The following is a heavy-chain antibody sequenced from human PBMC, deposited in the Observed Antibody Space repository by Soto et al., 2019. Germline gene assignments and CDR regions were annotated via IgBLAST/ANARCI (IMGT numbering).Heavy chain of an antibody. CDR3: AKDPLYYGDFRYFDY. V-gene: IGHV3-30*18. J-gene: IGHJ4*02. CDR2: ISYDGSNK. CDR1: GFTFSSYG. Sequence: GGSMRLSCAASGFTFSSYGMHWVRQAPGKGLEWVAVISYDGSNKYYADSVKGRFTISRDNSKNTLYLQMNSLRAEATAVYYCAKDPLYYGDFRYFDYWGQGTLVTVSS. D-gene: IGHD4-17*01.